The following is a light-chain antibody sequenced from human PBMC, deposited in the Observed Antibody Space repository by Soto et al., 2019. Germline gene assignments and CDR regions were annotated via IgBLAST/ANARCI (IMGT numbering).Light chain of an antibody. CDR3: MQALQTPYT. CDR2: LGS. V-gene: IGKV2-28*01. Sequence: DIVMTQSPISLPVTPGEPASISCRSSQSLLHSNGYNYLDWYLQKPGQSPQLLIYLGSNRASGVPDRFSGSGSGTDFTLTISRVEAEDVGVYFCMQALQTPYTFGQGTKLEIK. CDR1: QSLLHSNGYNY. J-gene: IGKJ2*01.